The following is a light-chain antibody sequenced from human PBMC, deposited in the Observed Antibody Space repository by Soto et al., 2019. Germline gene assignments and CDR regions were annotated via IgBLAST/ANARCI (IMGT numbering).Light chain of an antibody. CDR3: QQHNNWPPLT. J-gene: IGKJ4*01. V-gene: IGKV3D-15*01. CDR1: QSVGNN. Sequence: EIVMTQSPATLSLSRGERATLSCRASQSVGNNLAWYQQKPGQAPRLLIYDASSRATGIPARFSGSGSGTEFTLTISSLQAEDFAVYYCQQHNNWPPLTFGGGTKVEIK. CDR2: DAS.